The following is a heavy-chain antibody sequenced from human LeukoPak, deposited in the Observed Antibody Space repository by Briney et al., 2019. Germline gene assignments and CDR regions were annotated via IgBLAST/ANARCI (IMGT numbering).Heavy chain of an antibody. Sequence: SETLSLTCAVYGGSFSGYYWSWIRQPPGKGLEWIGEISHSGSTNYNPSLKSRVTISVDTSKNQFSLKLSSVTAADTAVYYCARGYYDFWSGYANWFDPWGQGTLVTVSS. CDR2: ISHSGST. V-gene: IGHV4-34*01. CDR1: GGSFSGYY. J-gene: IGHJ5*02. CDR3: ARGYYDFWSGYANWFDP. D-gene: IGHD3-3*01.